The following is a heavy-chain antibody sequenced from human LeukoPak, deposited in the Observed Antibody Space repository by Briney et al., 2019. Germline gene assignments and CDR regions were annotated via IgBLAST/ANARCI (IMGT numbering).Heavy chain of an antibody. CDR3: ATMTTVVFDY. CDR1: GGSISRYY. J-gene: IGHJ4*02. D-gene: IGHD4-17*01. V-gene: IGHV4-59*01. Sequence: SETLSLTCTVSGGSISRYYWGWIRQPPGKGLEWIGYIFYTGNTNYNPSLKSRVTISVHTSKNQFSLKLTSVTAADTAMYYCATMTTVVFDYWGQGTLVTVSS. CDR2: IFYTGNT.